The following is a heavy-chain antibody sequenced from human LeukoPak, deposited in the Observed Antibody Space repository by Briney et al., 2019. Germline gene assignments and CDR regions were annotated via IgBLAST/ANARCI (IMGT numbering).Heavy chain of an antibody. Sequence: PGGSLRLSCAVSGFIFNKAWMSWVRQAPGKGLEWVSSISSSSSYIYYADSVKGRFTISRDNAKNSLYLQMNSLRAEDTAVYYCARSYGGTIYYYYYYMDVWGKGTTVTISS. CDR1: GFIFNKAW. CDR3: ARSYGGTIYYYYYYMDV. J-gene: IGHJ6*03. D-gene: IGHD4-23*01. V-gene: IGHV3-21*01. CDR2: ISSSSSYI.